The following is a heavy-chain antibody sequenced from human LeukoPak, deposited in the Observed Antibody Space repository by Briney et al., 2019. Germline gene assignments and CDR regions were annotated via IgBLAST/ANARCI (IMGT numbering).Heavy chain of an antibody. Sequence: GSLRLSCAASGFTFSNNGMSWVRQSPGRGLEWVSGISGGGDTTYYAESAKGRFTISRDNSKNTLFLQMNSLTAEDTAVYYCAKTNGYYDYWGQGTLVAVSS. CDR3: AKTNGYYDY. CDR2: ISGGGDTT. V-gene: IGHV3-23*01. D-gene: IGHD3-22*01. J-gene: IGHJ4*02. CDR1: GFTFSNNG.